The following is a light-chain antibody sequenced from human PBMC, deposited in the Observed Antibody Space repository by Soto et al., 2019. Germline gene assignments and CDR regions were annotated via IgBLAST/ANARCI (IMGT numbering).Light chain of an antibody. J-gene: IGKJ5*01. CDR3: QQNGRSPVN. CDR2: DAS. Sequence: EIVLTQSPGTLSLSPGERATLSCRASQSVSDNHLAWYHQKPGQAPRLLIYDASIRVTGIPDRFSGYGSGTDFTLTIRRLEPEDFGVYYCQQNGRSPVNFGQGTRLEIK. V-gene: IGKV3-20*01. CDR1: QSVSDNH.